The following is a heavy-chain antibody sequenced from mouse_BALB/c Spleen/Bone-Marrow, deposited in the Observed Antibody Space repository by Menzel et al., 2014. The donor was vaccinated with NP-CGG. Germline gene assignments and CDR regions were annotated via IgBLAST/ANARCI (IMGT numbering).Heavy chain of an antibody. J-gene: IGHJ1*01. CDR2: INNNGGST. D-gene: IGHD1-1*01. V-gene: IGHV5-6-3*01. CDR3: ARVYGWYFDV. Sequence: EVQVVGSGGGLVRPGGSLKLSCVASGFTFSSYGMSWVRQTPDKRLELVATINNNGGSTYYPDSVKGQFTISRDNAKNTLYLQMSSLKCEDTAMYYCARVYGWYFDVWGAGTTVTVSS. CDR1: GFTFSSYG.